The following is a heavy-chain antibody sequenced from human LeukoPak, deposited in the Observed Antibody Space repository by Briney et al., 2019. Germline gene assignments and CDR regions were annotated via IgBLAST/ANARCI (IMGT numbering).Heavy chain of an antibody. Sequence: GGSLRLSCAASGFTFSRYAMHWVRQAPGKGLEWVALISYDGTNKYYADSVKGRFTISRDNSKNTLYLQMNSLRAEDTAVYYCARETGSAVGSTDFDYWGQGTLVTVSS. CDR3: ARETGSAVGSTDFDY. J-gene: IGHJ4*02. CDR1: GFTFSRYA. D-gene: IGHD4-17*01. V-gene: IGHV3-30-3*01. CDR2: ISYDGTNK.